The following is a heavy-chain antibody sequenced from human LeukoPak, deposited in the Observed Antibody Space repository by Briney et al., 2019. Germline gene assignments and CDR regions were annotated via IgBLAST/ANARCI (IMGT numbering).Heavy chain of an antibody. CDR3: ARAERIAAAGGGYTVDY. J-gene: IGHJ4*02. D-gene: IGHD6-13*01. CDR2: IIPIFGTA. V-gene: IGHV1-69*01. CDR1: GGTFSIYA. Sequence: ASVKVSCKASGGTFSIYAISWVRQAPGQGLEWMGGIIPIFGTANYAQKFQGRVTITADESTSTAYMELSSLRSEDTAVYYCARAERIAAAGGGYTVDYWGQGTLVTVSS.